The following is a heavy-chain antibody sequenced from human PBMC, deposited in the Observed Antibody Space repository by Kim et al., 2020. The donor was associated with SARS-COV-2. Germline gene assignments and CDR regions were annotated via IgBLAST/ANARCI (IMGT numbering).Heavy chain of an antibody. D-gene: IGHD2-21*02. CDR2: VNPKTGNP. Sequence: ASVKVSCKASGYKFTDFAVNWVRQAPGHGLEWLGYVNPKTGNPTAAQGFTGRFVFSLDTSLSMSYLQISSLKAADTGVYYCVRPGVTWAANNVLMSYYWG. CDR1: GYKFTDFA. CDR3: VRPGVTWAANNVLMSYY. V-gene: IGHV7-4-1*04. J-gene: IGHJ4*01.